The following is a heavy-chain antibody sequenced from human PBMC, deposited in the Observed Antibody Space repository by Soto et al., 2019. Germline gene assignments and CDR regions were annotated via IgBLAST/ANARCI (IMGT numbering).Heavy chain of an antibody. D-gene: IGHD2-21*02. CDR1: GYKFISHS. CDR3: ARGAFCAGDPGCRDMDV. V-gene: IGHV1-18*01. J-gene: IGHJ6*02. CDR2: ISAYNGNT. Sequence: ASVKVSCKSSGYKFISHSITWVRQAPGQGLEWMGRISAYNGNTNYAQKLQGRVTMTTDTSTNTAYMELRSLRSDDTAVYYCARGAFCAGDPGCRDMDVWGQGTTVTVSS.